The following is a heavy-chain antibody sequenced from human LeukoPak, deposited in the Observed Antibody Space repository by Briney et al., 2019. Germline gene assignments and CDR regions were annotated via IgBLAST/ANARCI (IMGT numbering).Heavy chain of an antibody. D-gene: IGHD6-19*01. CDR3: ARVRGDDKYSSGWYLDY. CDR2: IWYDGSNK. J-gene: IGHJ4*02. Sequence: GSLRLFCAAAGFTFSAYCMHWVRQAPGKGLEGVAGIWYDGSNKYYADSVKGRFTISRDNSKNTLYLQMNSLRAEDTAVYYCARVRGDDKYSSGWYLDYWGQGTLVTVSS. CDR1: GFTFSAYC. V-gene: IGHV3-33*01.